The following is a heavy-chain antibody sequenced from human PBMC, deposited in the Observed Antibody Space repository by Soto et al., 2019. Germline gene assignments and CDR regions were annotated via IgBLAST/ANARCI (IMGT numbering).Heavy chain of an antibody. CDR2: IYYDGTA. J-gene: IGHJ6*02. D-gene: IGHD3-10*01. CDR3: AKDLTMIRGVIYYGMDV. CDR1: GGSFSPNY. V-gene: IGHV4-59*12. Sequence: SETLSLTCTVSGGSFSPNYWSWIRQPPGKGLEWVGYIYYDGTARHNPSLKSRVTISLETSRSQFSLRLSSVSAADTAVYYCAKDLTMIRGVIYYGMDVWGQGTTVTVSS.